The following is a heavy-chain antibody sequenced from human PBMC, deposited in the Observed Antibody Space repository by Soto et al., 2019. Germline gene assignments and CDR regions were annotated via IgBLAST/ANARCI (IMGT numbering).Heavy chain of an antibody. CDR2: ISSSGSTI. D-gene: IGHD6-13*01. Sequence: GSLRLSCAASGFTFSSYEMNWVRQAPGKGLEWVSYISSSGSTIYYADSVKGRFTISRDNAKNSLYLQMNSLRAEDTAVYYCARESCSWYYYYGMDVWGQGTTVTVSS. J-gene: IGHJ6*02. CDR3: ARESCSWYYYYGMDV. CDR1: GFTFSSYE. V-gene: IGHV3-48*03.